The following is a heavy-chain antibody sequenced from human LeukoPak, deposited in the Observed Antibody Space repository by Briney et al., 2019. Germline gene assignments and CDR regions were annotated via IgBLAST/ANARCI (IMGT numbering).Heavy chain of an antibody. D-gene: IGHD6-19*01. V-gene: IGHV5-51*01. CDR3: ARVGPEMASGWYGSHFDY. CDR2: IYPADSDT. CDR1: GYSFANYW. J-gene: IGHJ4*02. Sequence: GESLKISCKGSGYSFANYWIGWVRQMPGKGLEWMGIIYPADSDTKYSPSFQGQVTISADKSISTAYLQWSSLKASDTAIYFCARVGPEMASGWYGSHFDYWGQGTLVTVSS.